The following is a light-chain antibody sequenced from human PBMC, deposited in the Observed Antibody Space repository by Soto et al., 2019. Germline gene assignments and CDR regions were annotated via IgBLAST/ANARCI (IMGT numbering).Light chain of an antibody. CDR1: QSLPTKA. J-gene: IGKJ3*01. CDR2: GAS. Sequence: EIVLTQSPGTLSLSPGERFTLSCSSSQSLPTKALAWYQQKPGQTPRLLIYGASTRDTAIPDRFNGSGSGTDFTLTISRVEPEDFAVYYCQQYGDLPLSFGPGTKVDI. CDR3: QQYGDLPLS. V-gene: IGKV3-20*01.